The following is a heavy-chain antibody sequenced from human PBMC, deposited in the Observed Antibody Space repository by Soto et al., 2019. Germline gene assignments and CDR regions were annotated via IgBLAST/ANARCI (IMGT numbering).Heavy chain of an antibody. J-gene: IGHJ4*02. CDR1: GFTFSNYL. V-gene: IGHV3-74*01. CDR3: ARDVRLQSFDY. D-gene: IGHD2-8*01. Sequence: EVQLVESGGGLVQPGGSLRLSCAASGFTFSNYLMHWVRQAPGKGLVWVSRINSDGSRTNYADSVKGRFTISRDNAKNTLYLQMNSLRVEDTAVYYCARDVRLQSFDYWGQGTLVTVSS. CDR2: INSDGSRT.